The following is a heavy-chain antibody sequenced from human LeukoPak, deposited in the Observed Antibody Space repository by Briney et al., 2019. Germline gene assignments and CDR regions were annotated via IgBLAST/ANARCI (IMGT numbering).Heavy chain of an antibody. V-gene: IGHV3-23*01. Sequence: GGSLRLSCAASGFTFSSYAMSWVRQAPGKGLEWVSAIGGDGGGTFYADSVKGRFAISRDNSKSTLYLQMNSLRAEDTAVYYCLKDFGRNLGGPGYWGRGTLVTVSA. CDR1: GFTFSSYA. J-gene: IGHJ4*02. CDR2: IGGDGGGT. D-gene: IGHD3-10*01. CDR3: LKDFGRNLGGPGY.